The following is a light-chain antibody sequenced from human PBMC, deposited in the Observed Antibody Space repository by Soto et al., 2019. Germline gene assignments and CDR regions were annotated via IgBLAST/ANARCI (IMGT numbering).Light chain of an antibody. CDR2: RNN. Sequence: QSVLTQPPSASGTPGQRVTISCSGSSSNIGSNYVYWYQQLPGTAPKLLIYRNNQRPSGVPDRFSGSKSGTSASLAISGLRSEDEAAYYCAAWDESLGGVFGGGTKLTVL. CDR3: AAWDESLGGV. J-gene: IGLJ3*02. V-gene: IGLV1-47*01. CDR1: SSNIGSNY.